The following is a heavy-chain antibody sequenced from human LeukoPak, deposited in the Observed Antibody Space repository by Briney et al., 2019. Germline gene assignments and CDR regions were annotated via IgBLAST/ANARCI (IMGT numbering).Heavy chain of an antibody. D-gene: IGHD5-18*01. CDR2: INAGNGST. V-gene: IGHV1-3*01. CDR3: ARTTAMVTIFDY. Sequence: ASVKVSCKASGYTFTSYAMHWVRQAPGQRLEWMGWINAGNGSTKYSQKFQGRVTITRDTSARTAYMELSSLRSEDTAVYYCARTTAMVTIFDYWGQGTLVTVSS. CDR1: GYTFTSYA. J-gene: IGHJ4*02.